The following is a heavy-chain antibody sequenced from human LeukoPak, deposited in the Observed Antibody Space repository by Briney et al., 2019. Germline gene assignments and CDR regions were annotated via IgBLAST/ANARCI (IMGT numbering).Heavy chain of an antibody. V-gene: IGHV3-9*01. D-gene: IGHD6-19*01. Sequence: GGSLRLSCAASGFTFDDYAMHWVRQAPGKGLEWVSGISWNSGSIGYADSVKGRFTISRDNAKNSLYLQMNSLRAEDTAVYYCAREKSSGWYPYYFDYWGQGTLVTVSS. CDR1: GFTFDDYA. CDR2: ISWNSGSI. J-gene: IGHJ4*02. CDR3: AREKSSGWYPYYFDY.